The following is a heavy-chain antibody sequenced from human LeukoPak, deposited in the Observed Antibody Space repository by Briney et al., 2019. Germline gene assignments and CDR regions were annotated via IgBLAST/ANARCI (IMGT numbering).Heavy chain of an antibody. D-gene: IGHD4-17*01. CDR1: GGSISSGSYF. CDR3: ARHYPNHYGDAFDY. V-gene: IGHV4-61*02. CDR2: IYTSGST. J-gene: IGHJ4*02. Sequence: PSETLSLTCTVSGGSISSGSYFWSWIRQPAGKGLEWIGRIYTSGSTNYNPSLKSRVTISVDTSKNQFSLKLSSVTAADTAVYYCARHYPNHYGDAFDYWGQGTLVTVSS.